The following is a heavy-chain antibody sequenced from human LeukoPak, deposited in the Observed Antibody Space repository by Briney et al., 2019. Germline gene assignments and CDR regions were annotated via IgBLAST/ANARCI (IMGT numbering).Heavy chain of an antibody. V-gene: IGHV1-46*01. CDR1: GYTFTNYY. J-gene: IGHJ4*02. Sequence: ASVKVSCKASGYTFTNYYMHWVRQAPGQGLEWMGIINPSGGSTSYAQKFQGRVTMTRDMSTSTVYMELSSLRSEDTAVYYCARDGAGQWPGWYFDYWGQGTLVTVSS. CDR3: ARDGAGQWPGWYFDY. CDR2: INPSGGST. D-gene: IGHD6-19*01.